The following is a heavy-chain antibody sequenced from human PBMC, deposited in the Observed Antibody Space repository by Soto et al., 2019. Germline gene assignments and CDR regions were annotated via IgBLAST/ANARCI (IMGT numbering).Heavy chain of an antibody. J-gene: IGHJ4*02. CDR1: GFTFSSYA. V-gene: IGHV3-30-3*01. D-gene: IGHD2-2*01. CDR2: ISYDGSNK. CDR3: ARDYCSSTSCRIFDY. Sequence: GGSLRLSCAASGFTFSSYAMHWVRQAPGKGLEWVAVISYDGSNKYYADSVKGRFTISRDNSKNTLYLQMNSLRAEDTAVYYCARDYCSSTSCRIFDYWGQGTLVTVSS.